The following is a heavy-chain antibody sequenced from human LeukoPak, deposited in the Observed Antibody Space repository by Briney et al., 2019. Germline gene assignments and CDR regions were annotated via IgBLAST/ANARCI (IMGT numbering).Heavy chain of an antibody. D-gene: IGHD6-6*01. Sequence: SETLSLTCTVSGGSISSSSYYWGWIRQPPGKGLEWIGEINHSGSTNYNPSLKSRVTISVDTSKNQFSLKLSSVTAADTAVYYCARCIAARHYYYYYYMDVWGKGTTVTVSS. CDR2: INHSGST. V-gene: IGHV4-39*07. J-gene: IGHJ6*03. CDR1: GGSISSSSYY. CDR3: ARCIAARHYYYYYYMDV.